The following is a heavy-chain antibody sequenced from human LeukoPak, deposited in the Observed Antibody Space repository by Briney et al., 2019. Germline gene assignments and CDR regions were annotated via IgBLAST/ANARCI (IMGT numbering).Heavy chain of an antibody. CDR1: GFTFSSYE. Sequence: GGSLRLSCAASGFTFSSYEMNWVRQAPGKGLEWVSVIYSGGSTYYADSVKGRFTISRDNSKNTLYPQMNSLRAEDTAVYYCARDSESSGWYAGSFYWGQGTLVTVSS. J-gene: IGHJ4*02. D-gene: IGHD6-19*01. CDR2: IYSGGST. CDR3: ARDSESSGWYAGSFY. V-gene: IGHV3-53*01.